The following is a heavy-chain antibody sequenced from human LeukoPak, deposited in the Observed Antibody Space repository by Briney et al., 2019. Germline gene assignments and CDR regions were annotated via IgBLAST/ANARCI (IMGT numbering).Heavy chain of an antibody. CDR3: ARVLSDCGGDCYSRDY. J-gene: IGHJ4*02. Sequence: SVKVSCKASGGTFSSYAISWVRQAPGQGLEWMGRIIPILGIANYAQKFQGRVTITADKSTSTAYMELSSLRSEDTAVYYCARVLSDCGGDCYSRDYWGQGTLVTVSS. D-gene: IGHD2-21*02. CDR1: GGTFSSYA. CDR2: IIPILGIA. V-gene: IGHV1-69*04.